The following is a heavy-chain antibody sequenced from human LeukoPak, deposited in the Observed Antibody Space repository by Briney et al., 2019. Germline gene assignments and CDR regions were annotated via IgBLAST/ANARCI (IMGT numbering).Heavy chain of an antibody. J-gene: IGHJ4*02. CDR1: GFTFDDYA. D-gene: IGHD1-26*01. CDR3: AKAGKYNTGYYVRPFDY. CDR2: ISWNSATK. V-gene: IGHV3-9*03. Sequence: GGSLRLSCAASGFTFDDYAMHWVRQAPGKGLEWVSGISWNSATKGYADSVKGRFTISRDNAKNSLYLQMNSLRPEDMALYYCAKAGKYNTGYYVRPFDYWGQGTLVSVSS.